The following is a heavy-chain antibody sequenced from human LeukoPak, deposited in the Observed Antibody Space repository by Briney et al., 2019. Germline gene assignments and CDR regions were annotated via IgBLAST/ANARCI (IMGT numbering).Heavy chain of an antibody. Sequence: SETLSLTCAVYGGSFSGYYWSWIRQPPGKGLEWIGEINHSGSTNYNPSLKSRVTISVDTSKNQLSLKLSSVTAADTAVYYCARQGIVVVTAIAFRGWFDPWGQGTLVTVSS. CDR1: GGSFSGYY. J-gene: IGHJ5*02. CDR3: ARQGIVVVTAIAFRGWFDP. CDR2: INHSGST. D-gene: IGHD2-21*02. V-gene: IGHV4-34*01.